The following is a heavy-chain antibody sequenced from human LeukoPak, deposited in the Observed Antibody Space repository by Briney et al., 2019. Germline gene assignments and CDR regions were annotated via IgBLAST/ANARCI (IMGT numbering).Heavy chain of an antibody. CDR3: LRGYNSFDT. V-gene: IGHV3-72*01. Sequence: PGGSLRLSCAASGFTFSDHYMDWVRQAPGKGLEWVGRIRIKVDCYITQYPASVKRRFTISRDDSKASLYLQMSSLSTEDTAVYYCLRGYNSFDTWGQGTLVTVSS. J-gene: IGHJ4*02. CDR2: IRIKVDCYIT. CDR1: GFTFSDHY. D-gene: IGHD3-22*01.